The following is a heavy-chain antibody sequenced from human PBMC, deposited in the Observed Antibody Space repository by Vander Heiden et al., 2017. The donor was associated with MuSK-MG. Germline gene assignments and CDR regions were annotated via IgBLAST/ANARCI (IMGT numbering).Heavy chain of an antibody. CDR2: IWYDGSNK. CDR3: AKDDAHYYYYYMDV. V-gene: IGHV3-33*06. CDR1: GFPFSSYG. J-gene: IGHJ6*03. Sequence: QVQLVESGGGVVPPGRSLRLSCAASGFPFSSYGMHWVRQAQGKGLEWVAVIWYDGSNKYYADSVKGRFTISRDNSKNTLYLQMNSLRAEDTAVYYCAKDDAHYYYYYMDVWGKGTTVTVSS.